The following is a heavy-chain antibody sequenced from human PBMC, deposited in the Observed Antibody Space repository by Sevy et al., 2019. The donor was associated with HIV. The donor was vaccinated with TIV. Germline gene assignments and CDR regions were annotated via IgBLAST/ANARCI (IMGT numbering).Heavy chain of an antibody. CDR3: ARAFGVVVVAATAYYYGMDV. V-gene: IGHV3-21*01. CDR1: GFTFSSYS. Sequence: GSLRLSCAASGFTFSSYSMNWVRQAPGKGLEWVSSISSSSSYIYYADSVKGRFTISRDNAKNSLYLQMNSLGAEDTAVYYCARAFGVVVVAATAYYYGMDVWGQGTTVTVSS. CDR2: ISSSSSYI. D-gene: IGHD2-15*01. J-gene: IGHJ6*02.